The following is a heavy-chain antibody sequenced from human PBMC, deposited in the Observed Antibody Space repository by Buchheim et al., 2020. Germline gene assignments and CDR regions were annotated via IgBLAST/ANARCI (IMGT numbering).Heavy chain of an antibody. D-gene: IGHD1-26*01. Sequence: QVQLVQSGAEVKKPGASVKVSCKASGYTFTGYYMHWVRQAPGQGLEWMGRINPNSGGTNYAQKFQGRVTMTRETSISPAYMELSRLRSDDTAVYYCARAGRWELLQLLPDYYYYYGMDVWGQGTT. CDR2: INPNSGGT. CDR3: ARAGRWELLQLLPDYYYYYGMDV. V-gene: IGHV1-2*06. CDR1: GYTFTGYY. J-gene: IGHJ6*02.